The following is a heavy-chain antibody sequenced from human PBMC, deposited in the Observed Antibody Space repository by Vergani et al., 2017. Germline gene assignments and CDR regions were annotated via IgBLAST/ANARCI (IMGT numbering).Heavy chain of an antibody. V-gene: IGHV1-46*02. CDR1: GYIFKNYY. CDR3: TRRWYYDSIAYWAY. Sequence: VQLVQSGAEVRKPGASVTVSCTASGYIFKNYYIHWLRQAPGQAFEWMGIINPSGGSTSYAQKFQGRVTMTRDTSTSTVYMGLSSLRSENTAVYYCTRRWYYDSIAYWAYWGQGTLVTVSS. CDR2: INPSGGST. D-gene: IGHD3-22*01. J-gene: IGHJ4*02.